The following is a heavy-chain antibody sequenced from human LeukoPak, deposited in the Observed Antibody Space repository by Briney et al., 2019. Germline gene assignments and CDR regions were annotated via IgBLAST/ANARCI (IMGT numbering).Heavy chain of an antibody. CDR2: IYPGDSDT. J-gene: IGHJ5*02. CDR1: GYSFTSYW. CDR3: ARLPGYCSSTSCRNNWFDP. Sequence: GESLKISRKGSGYSFTSYWIGWVRQMPGKGLEWMGIIYPGDSDTRYSPSFQGQVTISADKSISTAYLQWSSLKASDTAMYYCARLPGYCSSTSCRNNWFDPWGQGTLVTVSS. D-gene: IGHD2-2*01. V-gene: IGHV5-51*01.